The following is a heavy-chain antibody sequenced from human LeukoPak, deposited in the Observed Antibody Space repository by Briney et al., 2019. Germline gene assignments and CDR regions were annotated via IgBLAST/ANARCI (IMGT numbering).Heavy chain of an antibody. V-gene: IGHV3-23*01. D-gene: IGHD2-2*01. J-gene: IGHJ4*02. CDR2: VSGSGAST. CDR3: AKGDIVVVPAHY. CDR1: GFTFSSYA. Sequence: GGSLRLSCAASGFTFSSYAMSWVRQAPGKGLEWVSAVSGSGASTYHADSVKGRFTISRDNSKNTLYLQMNSLRAEDTAVYYCAKGDIVVVPAHYWGQGTLVTVSS.